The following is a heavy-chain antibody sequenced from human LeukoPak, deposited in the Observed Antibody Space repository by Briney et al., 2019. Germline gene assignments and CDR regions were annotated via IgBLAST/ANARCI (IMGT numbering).Heavy chain of an antibody. J-gene: IGHJ4*02. CDR2: ISSSGSTI. Sequence: PGGSLRLSCAASGFTFSSYEMNWVRQAPGKGLEWVSYISSSGSTIYYADSVKGRFTISRDNAKNSLYLQMNSLRAEDTAVYYCAKNMYTSGWYRLGYWGRGTLVTVSS. D-gene: IGHD6-19*01. CDR1: GFTFSSYE. CDR3: AKNMYTSGWYRLGY. V-gene: IGHV3-48*03.